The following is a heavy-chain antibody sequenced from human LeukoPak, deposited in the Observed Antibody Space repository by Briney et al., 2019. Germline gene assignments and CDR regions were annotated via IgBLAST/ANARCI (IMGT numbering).Heavy chain of an antibody. Sequence: GGSLRLSCAASGFTFSSYSMNWVRQAPGKGLEWVSYSSSSSSTIYYADSVKGRFTISRDNAKNSLYLQMNSLRAEDTAVYYCAREGACSSTSCYYYYYGMDVWGQGTTVTVSS. D-gene: IGHD2-2*01. CDR1: GFTFSSYS. CDR3: AREGACSSTSCYYYYYGMDV. J-gene: IGHJ6*02. V-gene: IGHV3-48*01. CDR2: SSSSSSTI.